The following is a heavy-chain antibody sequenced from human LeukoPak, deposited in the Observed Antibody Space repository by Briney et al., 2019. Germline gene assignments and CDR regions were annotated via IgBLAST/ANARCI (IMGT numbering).Heavy chain of an antibody. D-gene: IGHD3-3*01. CDR1: GYTFTSYY. J-gene: IGHJ4*02. CDR2: INPSGGST. Sequence: GASVKVSCKASGYTFTSYYMHWVRQAPGQGLEWMGIINPSGGSTSYAQKFQGRVTVTRDTSTSTVYMELSSLRSEDTAVYYCARERVLRFLEWSPDYWGQGTLVTVSS. CDR3: ARERVLRFLEWSPDY. V-gene: IGHV1-46*01.